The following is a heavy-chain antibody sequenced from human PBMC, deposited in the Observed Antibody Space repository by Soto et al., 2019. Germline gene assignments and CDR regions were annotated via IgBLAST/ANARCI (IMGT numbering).Heavy chain of an antibody. J-gene: IGHJ6*02. CDR1: GFTFSSYG. CDR2: ISYDGSNK. V-gene: IGHV3-30*18. CDR3: AKASTIYGSGSYTYYGMDV. D-gene: IGHD3-10*01. Sequence: QVQLVESGGGVVQPGRSLRLSCAASGFTFSSYGMHWVRQAPGKGLEWVAVISYDGSNKYYADSVKGRFTISRDNSKNTLYLQMNSLRAEDTAVYYCAKASTIYGSGSYTYYGMDVWGQGTTVTVSS.